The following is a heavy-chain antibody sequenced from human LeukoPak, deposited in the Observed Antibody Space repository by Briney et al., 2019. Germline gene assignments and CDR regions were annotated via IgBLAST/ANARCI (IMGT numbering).Heavy chain of an antibody. CDR2: IKSKTDGDGGAR. Sequence: GSLRLSCAASGFTFSKAWMKWVRQAPGKGPEWVGHIKSKTDGDGGARDYAAPVKGRFSISRDDSKNTLYLQMNSLKTEDTGVYYCTKDMVTHDAFDIWGQGTVVTVSS. CDR1: GFTFSKAW. CDR3: TKDMVTHDAFDI. J-gene: IGHJ3*02. V-gene: IGHV3-15*01. D-gene: IGHD2-8*01.